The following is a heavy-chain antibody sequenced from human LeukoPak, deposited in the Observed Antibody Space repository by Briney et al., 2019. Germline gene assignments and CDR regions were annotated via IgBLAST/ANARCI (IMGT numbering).Heavy chain of an antibody. D-gene: IGHD2-2*01. Sequence: GGSLRLSCAASGFTFSSYSMNWVRQAPGKGLEWVSSISSSSSYIYYADSVKGRFTISRDNAKNSLYLQMNSLRAEDTAVYYCARDGNQLKAFVIWGQGTMVTVSS. J-gene: IGHJ3*02. CDR3: ARDGNQLKAFVI. V-gene: IGHV3-21*01. CDR2: ISSSSSYI. CDR1: GFTFSSYS.